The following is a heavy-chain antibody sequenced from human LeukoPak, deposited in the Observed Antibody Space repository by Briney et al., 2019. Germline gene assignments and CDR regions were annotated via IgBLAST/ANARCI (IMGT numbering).Heavy chain of an antibody. D-gene: IGHD2-15*01. Sequence: PSETLSLTCTVSGGSISSSSYYWGWIRQPPGKGLEWIGSIYHSGSTYYNPSLKSRVTISVDTSKNQFSLKLSSVTAADTAVYYCARDGCSGGSCYRRGDYYYYYYMDVWGKGTTVTVSS. CDR1: GGSISSSSYY. V-gene: IGHV4-39*07. CDR2: IYHSGST. CDR3: ARDGCSGGSCYRRGDYYYYYYMDV. J-gene: IGHJ6*03.